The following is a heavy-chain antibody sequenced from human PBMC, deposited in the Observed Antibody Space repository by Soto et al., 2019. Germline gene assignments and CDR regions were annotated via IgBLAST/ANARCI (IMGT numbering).Heavy chain of an antibody. CDR2: ISAYNGNT. CDR3: ARDSAMIVVVMDAFDI. Sequence: QVQLVQSGAEVKKPGASVKVSCKASGYTFTSYGISWVRQAPGQGLEWMGWISAYNGNTNYAQKLQGRVTMTTGTSTGTGYMELRSLRSDDTAVYYCARDSAMIVVVMDAFDIWGQGTMVTVSS. J-gene: IGHJ3*02. V-gene: IGHV1-18*04. CDR1: GYTFTSYG. D-gene: IGHD3-22*01.